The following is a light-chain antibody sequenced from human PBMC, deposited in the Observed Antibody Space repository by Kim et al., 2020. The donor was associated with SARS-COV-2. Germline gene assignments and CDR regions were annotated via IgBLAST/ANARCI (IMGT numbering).Light chain of an antibody. Sequence: EIVLTQSPATLSLSPGERATLSCRASQSVSSSLAWYQQNPGQAPRLLIYDASNRATGIPARFSGSGSGTDFTLTISSLEPEDFAVYYCRQRSNWPPTFGGGTKVEIK. CDR1: QSVSSS. CDR3: RQRSNWPPT. J-gene: IGKJ4*01. CDR2: DAS. V-gene: IGKV3-11*01.